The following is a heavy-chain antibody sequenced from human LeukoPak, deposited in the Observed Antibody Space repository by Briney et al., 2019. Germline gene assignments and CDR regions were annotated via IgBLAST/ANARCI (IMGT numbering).Heavy chain of an antibody. CDR2: INHSGST. Sequence: SETLSLTCAVYGGSFSGYYWSWIRQPPGKGLEWIGEINHSGSTNYNPSLKSRVTISVDTSKNQFSLKLSSVTAADTAVYYCASRMDDYDYAWGSYRYRGRSRSWFDPWGQGTLVTVSS. CDR3: ASRMDDYDYAWGSYRYRGRSRSWFDP. D-gene: IGHD3-16*02. J-gene: IGHJ5*02. V-gene: IGHV4-34*01. CDR1: GGSFSGYY.